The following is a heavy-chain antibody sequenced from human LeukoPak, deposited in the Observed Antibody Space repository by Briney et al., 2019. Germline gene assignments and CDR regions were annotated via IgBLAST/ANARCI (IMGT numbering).Heavy chain of an antibody. CDR3: ARTLMATLYYYYYMDV. V-gene: IGHV2-70*11. CDR1: GFSLSTSGMC. CDR2: IDWDDDK. D-gene: IGHD2-8*01. Sequence: SGPALVKPTQTLTLTCTFSGFSLSTSGMCVSWIRQPPGKALEWLARIDWDDDKYYSTSLKTRLTISKDTSKNQVVLTMTNMDPVDTATYYCARTLMATLYYYYYMDVWGKGTTVTVSS. J-gene: IGHJ6*03.